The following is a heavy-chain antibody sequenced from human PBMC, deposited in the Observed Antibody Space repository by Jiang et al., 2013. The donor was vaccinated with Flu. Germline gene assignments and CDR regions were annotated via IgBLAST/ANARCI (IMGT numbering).Heavy chain of an antibody. Sequence: MSWVRQAPGKGLEWVSAISGSGGSTYYADSVKGRFTISRDNSKNTLYLQMNSLRAEDTAVYYCAKDDTIFGVVSYYFDYWGQGTLVTVSS. V-gene: IGHV3-23*01. CDR3: AKDDTIFGVVSYYFDY. J-gene: IGHJ4*02. CDR2: ISGSGGST. D-gene: IGHD3-3*01.